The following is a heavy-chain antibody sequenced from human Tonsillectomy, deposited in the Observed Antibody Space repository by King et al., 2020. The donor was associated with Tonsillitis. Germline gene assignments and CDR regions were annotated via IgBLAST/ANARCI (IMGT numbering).Heavy chain of an antibody. D-gene: IGHD6-19*01. CDR1: GDSVSSNSAA. Sequence: VQLQQSGPGLVKPSQTLSLTCAISGDSVSSNSAAWNWIRQSPSRGLEWLGRTYYRSKWYNDYAVSVKSRITINPDTSKNQFSLQLNSVTPEDTAVYYCARDIAVAGIEEALNAFDIWGQGTMVTVSS. J-gene: IGHJ3*02. CDR3: ARDIAVAGIEEALNAFDI. V-gene: IGHV6-1*01. CDR2: TYYRSKWYN.